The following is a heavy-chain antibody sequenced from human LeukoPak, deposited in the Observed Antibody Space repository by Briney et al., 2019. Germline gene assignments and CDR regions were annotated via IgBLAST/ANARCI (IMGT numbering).Heavy chain of an antibody. CDR2: TYYSGST. V-gene: IGHV4-59*01. CDR3: ARTSTADFWSGTYDY. Sequence: SETLSLTCTVSGGSISRYYWSWIRQPPGKGLEWIGYTYYSGSTNYNPSLKSRATISVDTSKIQLSLKLSSVTAADTAVYYCARTSTADFWSGTYDYWGQGTLVTVSS. CDR1: GGSISRYY. J-gene: IGHJ4*02. D-gene: IGHD3-3*01.